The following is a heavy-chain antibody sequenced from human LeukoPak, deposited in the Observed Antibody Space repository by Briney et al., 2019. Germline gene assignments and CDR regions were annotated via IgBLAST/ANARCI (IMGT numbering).Heavy chain of an antibody. CDR3: ARLEAAAGTGFDS. V-gene: IGHV1-2*02. Sequence: ASVKVSCKASGYTFTGSYMHWVRQAPGQGLEWMGWINPNSGGTNYAQKFQGRVTMTRDTPISTVHMELSSLTSEDTAVYYCARLEAAAGTGFDSWGQGTLVTVSS. J-gene: IGHJ5*01. D-gene: IGHD6-13*01. CDR1: GYTFTGSY. CDR2: INPNSGGT.